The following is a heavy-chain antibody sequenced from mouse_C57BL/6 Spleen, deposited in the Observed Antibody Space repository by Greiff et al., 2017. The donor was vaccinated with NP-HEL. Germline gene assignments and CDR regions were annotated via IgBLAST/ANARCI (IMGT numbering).Heavy chain of an antibody. D-gene: IGHD1-1*01. V-gene: IGHV1-72*01. CDR1: GYTFTSYW. CDR2: IDPNSGGT. Sequence: QQSCKASGYTFTSYWMHWVKQRPGRGLEWIGRIDPNSGGTKYNEKFKSKATLTVDKPSSTAYMQLSSLTSEDSAVYYCARKFGSSYHYYAMDYWGQGTSVTVSS. J-gene: IGHJ4*01. CDR3: ARKFGSSYHYYAMDY.